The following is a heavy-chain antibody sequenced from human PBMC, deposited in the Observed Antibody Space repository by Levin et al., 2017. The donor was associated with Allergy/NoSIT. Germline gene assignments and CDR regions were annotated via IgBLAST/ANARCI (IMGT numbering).Heavy chain of an antibody. V-gene: IGHV4-59*01. J-gene: IGHJ4*02. CDR1: GGSISSYY. D-gene: IGHD3-10*01. Sequence: SQTLSLTCTVSGGSISSYYWSWIRQPPGKGLEWIGYIYYSGSTNYNPSLKSRVTISVDTSKNQFSLKLSSVTAADTAVYYCARGGAGSFDYWGQGTLVTVSS. CDR3: ARGGAGSFDY. CDR2: IYYSGST.